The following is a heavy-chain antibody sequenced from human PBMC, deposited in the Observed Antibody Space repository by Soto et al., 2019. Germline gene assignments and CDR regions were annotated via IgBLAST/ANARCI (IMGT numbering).Heavy chain of an antibody. CDR2: IYYSGST. D-gene: IGHD2-2*01. V-gene: IGHV4-30-4*01. Sequence: QVQLQESGPGLVKPSQTLSLTCTVSGGSISSGDYYWSWIRQPPGKGLEWIGYIYYSGSTYYNPSLKSRVTISVDTSKNQFSLKLSSVTAADTAVYYCASLVRAAIYYYGMDVWGQGTTVTVSS. CDR1: GGSISSGDYY. J-gene: IGHJ6*02. CDR3: ASLVRAAIYYYGMDV.